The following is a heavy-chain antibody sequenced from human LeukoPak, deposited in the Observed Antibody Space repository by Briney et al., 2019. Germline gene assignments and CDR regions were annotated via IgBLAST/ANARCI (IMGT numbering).Heavy chain of an antibody. D-gene: IGHD6-6*01. J-gene: IGHJ6*03. CDR2: INHSGST. Sequence: PSETLSLTCGVYGGSFSGYYWSWVRQPPGKGLEWIGEINHSGSTYYNPSLKSRVTISVDTSNNQFSLKLSSVTAADTAVYFCARASPIAARLYFDYYYYYMDVWGKGTTVTVSS. CDR1: GGSFSGYY. CDR3: ARASPIAARLYFDYYYYYMDV. V-gene: IGHV4-34*01.